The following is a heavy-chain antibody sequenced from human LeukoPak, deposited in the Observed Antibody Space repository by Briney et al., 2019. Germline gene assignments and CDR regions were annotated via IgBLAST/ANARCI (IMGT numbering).Heavy chain of an antibody. CDR1: GFTFSDYY. CDR3: ARDFSLAWELGDY. J-gene: IGHJ4*02. Sequence: PGGSLRLSCAASGFTFSDYYMSWIRQAPGKGLEWVAVISYDGSNKYYADSVKGRFTISRDNSKNTLYLQMNSLRAEDTAVYYCARDFSLAWELGDYWGQGTLVTVSS. CDR2: ISYDGSNK. D-gene: IGHD1-7*01. V-gene: IGHV3-30-3*01.